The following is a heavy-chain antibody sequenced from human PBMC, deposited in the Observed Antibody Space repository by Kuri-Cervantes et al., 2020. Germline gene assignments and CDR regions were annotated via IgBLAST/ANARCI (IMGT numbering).Heavy chain of an antibody. CDR2: INHSGST. CDR1: GRSFNTYY. V-gene: IGHV4-34*01. J-gene: IGHJ6*03. CDR3: ARAPSHINYYYMDV. D-gene: IGHD1-14*01. Sequence: SETLSLTCAVYGRSFNTYYWSWIRQSPGRGLEWIGEINHSGSTNYNPSLKSRVTISVDTSKKQFSLKLTSVTAADTAVYYCARAPSHINYYYMDVWGKGTTVTVSS.